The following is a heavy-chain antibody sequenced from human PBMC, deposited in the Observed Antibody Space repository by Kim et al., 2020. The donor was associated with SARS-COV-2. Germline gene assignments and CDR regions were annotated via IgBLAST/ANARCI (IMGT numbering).Heavy chain of an antibody. V-gene: IGHV3-48*02. CDR1: AFTFSSYS. CDR2: ISTSSSTI. D-gene: IGHD3-22*01. CDR3: ATYYYDSSGRGPYLDY. Sequence: GGSLRLSCAASAFTFSSYSMNWVRQAPGKGLEWLSYISTSSSTIYYADSVKGRFTISRDNAKNSLYLQMNSLRDEDTAVYYCATYYYDSSGRGPYLDYWGQGTLVTVSS. J-gene: IGHJ4*02.